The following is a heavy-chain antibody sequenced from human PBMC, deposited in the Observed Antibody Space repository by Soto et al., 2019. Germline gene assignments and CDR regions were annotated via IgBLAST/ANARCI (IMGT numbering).Heavy chain of an antibody. CDR1: GFTFSSYG. Sequence: GGSLRLSCAASGFTFSSYGMHWVRQAPGKGLEWVAVIWYGGSNKYYADSVKGRLTISRDNSKNTLYLQMNSLRAEDTAVYYCARDYDYYGSGSRYGMDVWGQGTTVTVSS. CDR3: ARDYDYYGSGSRYGMDV. CDR2: IWYGGSNK. V-gene: IGHV3-33*01. J-gene: IGHJ6*02. D-gene: IGHD3-10*01.